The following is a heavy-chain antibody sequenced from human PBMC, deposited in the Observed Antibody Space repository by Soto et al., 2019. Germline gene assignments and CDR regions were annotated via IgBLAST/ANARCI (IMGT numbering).Heavy chain of an antibody. CDR1: GGSFSCYY. J-gene: IGHJ4*02. V-gene: IGHV4-34*01. CDR2: INHSGST. CDR3: ARCLWFGELLLVSYYFDY. Sequence: AETLALTCAVYGGSFSCYYWSWIRQPPGKGLEWIGEINHSGSTNYNPSLKSRVTISVDTSKNKFSLKLSSVTAADTAVYYCARCLWFGELLLVSYYFDYWGQGTLVTVSS. D-gene: IGHD3-10*01.